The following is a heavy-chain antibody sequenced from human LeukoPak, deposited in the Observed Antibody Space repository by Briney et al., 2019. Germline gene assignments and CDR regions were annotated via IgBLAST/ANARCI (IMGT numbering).Heavy chain of an antibody. CDR1: GYTFTSYY. J-gene: IGHJ4*02. Sequence: ASVKVSCKASGYTFTSYYMHWVRQAPGQGLEWMGIINPSGGSTSYAQKFQGRVTMTRDTSTSTVYMELSSLRSEDTAVYYCARGARLDDVSYDSSGYYYYFDYWGQGTLVTVSS. CDR2: INPSGGST. V-gene: IGHV1-46*01. CDR3: ARGARLDDVSYDSSGYYYYFDY. D-gene: IGHD3-22*01.